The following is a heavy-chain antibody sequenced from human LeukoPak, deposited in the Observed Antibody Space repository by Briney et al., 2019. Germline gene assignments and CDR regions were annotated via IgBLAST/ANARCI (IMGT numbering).Heavy chain of an antibody. CDR3: ASGPRDGYNYESPNDAFDI. J-gene: IGHJ3*02. D-gene: IGHD5-24*01. V-gene: IGHV3-66*01. CDR2: IYSGGST. CDR1: GFTVSSNY. Sequence: GGSLRLSCAASGFTVSSNYMSWVRQAPGKGLEWVSVIYSGGSTYYADSVKGRFTISRDNSKNTLYLQMNSLRAEDTAVYYCASGPRDGYNYESPNDAFDIWGQGTMVTVSS.